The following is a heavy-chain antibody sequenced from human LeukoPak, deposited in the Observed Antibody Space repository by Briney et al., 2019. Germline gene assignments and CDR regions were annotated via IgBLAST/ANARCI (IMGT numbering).Heavy chain of an antibody. CDR1: GGSISSYY. CDR3: ARGGRFLEWSLTNAFDI. D-gene: IGHD3-3*01. CDR2: IYTSGST. Sequence: SETLSLTCTVSGGSISSYYWSWIRQPAGKGLEWIGRIYTSGSTNYNPSLKSRVTMSVDMSKNQFSLKLSSVTAADTAVYYCARGGRFLEWSLTNAFDIWGQGTLVTVSS. J-gene: IGHJ4*02. V-gene: IGHV4-4*07.